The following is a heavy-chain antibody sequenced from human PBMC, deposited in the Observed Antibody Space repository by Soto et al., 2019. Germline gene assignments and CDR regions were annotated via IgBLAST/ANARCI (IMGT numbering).Heavy chain of an antibody. Sequence: QIQLLQSGAEVKKPGASVKVTCKASGYTFRNFGISWVRQAPGQGLEWMGWISAYNANANYAQKFQGRLTMTADTSTSTAYMELRSLRSDDTAVYYCASATSYSDYWGQGTLVTVCS. J-gene: IGHJ4*02. CDR2: ISAYNANA. CDR3: ASATSYSDY. D-gene: IGHD4-17*01. V-gene: IGHV1-18*01. CDR1: GYTFRNFG.